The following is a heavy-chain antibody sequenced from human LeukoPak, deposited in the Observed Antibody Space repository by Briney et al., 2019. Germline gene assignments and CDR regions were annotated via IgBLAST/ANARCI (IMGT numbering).Heavy chain of an antibody. CDR1: GGSFSGYY. D-gene: IGHD3-22*01. CDR3: ARCSSGYYGFDP. J-gene: IGHJ5*02. Sequence: PSETLSLTCAVYGGSFSGYYWSWIRQPPGKGLEWIGEINHSGSTNYNPSLKSRVSISVDTSKNQFYLKLSSVTAADTAVYYCARCSSGYYGFDPWGQGTLVTVSS. CDR2: INHSGST. V-gene: IGHV4-34*01.